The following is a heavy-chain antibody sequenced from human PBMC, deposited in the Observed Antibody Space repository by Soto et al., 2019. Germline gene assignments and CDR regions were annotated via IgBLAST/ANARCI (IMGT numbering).Heavy chain of an antibody. CDR2: IDPSDSYT. V-gene: IGHV5-10-1*01. D-gene: IGHD3-3*01. Sequence: GESLKISCKGSGYSFTSYWISWVRQMPGKGLEWMGRIDPSDSYTNYSPSFQGHVTISADKSISTAYLQWSSLKASDTAMYYCARRDFWRGYYTHGMDVWGQGTTVTVSS. CDR1: GYSFTSYW. CDR3: ARRDFWRGYYTHGMDV. J-gene: IGHJ6*02.